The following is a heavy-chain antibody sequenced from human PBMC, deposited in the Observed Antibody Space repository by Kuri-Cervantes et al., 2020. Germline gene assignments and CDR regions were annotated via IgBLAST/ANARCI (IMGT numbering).Heavy chain of an antibody. CDR2: ISSSGSTI. D-gene: IGHD3-3*01. Sequence: GGPVTLSCAACGFTFSVYYMSWIRQAPGKGLEWVSYISSSGSTIYYADSVKGRSTISRDNAKNSLYLQMNSLRAEDTAVYYCARKAKTRQDDFWSGYYDDGPTFDYWGQGTLVTVSS. J-gene: IGHJ4*02. CDR3: ARKAKTRQDDFWSGYYDDGPTFDY. V-gene: IGHV3-11*01. CDR1: GFTFSVYY.